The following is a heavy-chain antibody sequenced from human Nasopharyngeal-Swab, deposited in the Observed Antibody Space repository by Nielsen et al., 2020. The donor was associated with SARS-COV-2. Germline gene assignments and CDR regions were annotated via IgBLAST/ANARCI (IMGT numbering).Heavy chain of an antibody. Sequence: WIRQPPGKGLEWVANIKKDGSEKYYVDSVKGRFTISRDNAKNSLYLQTNSLRAEDTAVYYCARDSKPGGGYYSLYYYNYYGMDVWGQGTTVTVSS. CDR3: ARDSKPGGGYYSLYYYNYYGMDV. CDR2: IKKDGSEK. D-gene: IGHD3-22*01. J-gene: IGHJ6*02. V-gene: IGHV3-7*01.